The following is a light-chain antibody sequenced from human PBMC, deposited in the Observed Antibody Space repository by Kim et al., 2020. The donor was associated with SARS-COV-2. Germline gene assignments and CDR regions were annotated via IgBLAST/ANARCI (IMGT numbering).Light chain of an antibody. CDR1: QSVTTY. CDR2: GAS. CDR3: QQYNGWPLALT. Sequence: PGERATLSCRASQSVTTYLAWYQQKPGQAPRLLIYGASTRATGVPARFSGSGSGTEFTLTISSLQSEDFAVYYCQQYNGWPLALTFGGGTKVDIK. V-gene: IGKV3-15*01. J-gene: IGKJ4*01.